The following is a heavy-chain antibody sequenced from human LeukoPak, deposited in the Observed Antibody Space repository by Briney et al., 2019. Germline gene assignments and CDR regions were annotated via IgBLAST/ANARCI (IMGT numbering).Heavy chain of an antibody. CDR2: INPTGGST. D-gene: IGHD6-13*01. CDR1: GYTFTTYY. V-gene: IGHV1-46*01. CDR3: ALYSSTWY. J-gene: IGHJ4*02. Sequence: ASVKVSCKASGYTFTTYYIHWVRQAPGQGLEWMGIINPTGGSTTYAQKFQGRVTMTRDTSTSTVFMEVNSLRSEDTAVYYCALYSSTWYWGQGTLVTVSA.